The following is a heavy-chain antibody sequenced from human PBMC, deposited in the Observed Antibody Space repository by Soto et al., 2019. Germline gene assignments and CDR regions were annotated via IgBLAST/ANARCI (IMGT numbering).Heavy chain of an antibody. V-gene: IGHV4-59*01. D-gene: IGHD3-22*01. CDR2: IYYSGST. CDR3: ARGSDSYDSSGYWEDY. Sequence: QVQLQESGPGLVKPSETLSLTCTVSGGSISSYYWSWIRQPPGKGLEWIGYIYYSGSTNYNPSLKSRVTISVDTSKNQFSLKLSSVTAADTAVYYCARGSDSYDSSGYWEDYWGQGTLVTVSS. CDR1: GGSISSYY. J-gene: IGHJ4*02.